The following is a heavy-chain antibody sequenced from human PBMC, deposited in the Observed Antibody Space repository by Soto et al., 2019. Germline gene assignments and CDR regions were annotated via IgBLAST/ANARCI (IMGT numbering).Heavy chain of an antibody. J-gene: IGHJ4*02. D-gene: IGHD3-9*01. V-gene: IGHV3-23*01. Sequence: GGSLSLSCAASGFALCKYTMGWVRQAPGKGLEWVAESYSTGGTEYADSVKGRFTISRDNSKNTLFLQMNSLGVEDTALYYCARDREPDGIWTFDSWGQGTLVTVSS. CDR3: ARDREPDGIWTFDS. CDR2: SYSTGGT. CDR1: GFALCKYT.